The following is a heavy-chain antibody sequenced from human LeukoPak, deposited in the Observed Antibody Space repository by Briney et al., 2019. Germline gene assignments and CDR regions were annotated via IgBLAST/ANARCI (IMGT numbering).Heavy chain of an antibody. CDR3: AKDSRPYDCSAYLDY. CDR2: IPYDGKNK. V-gene: IGHV3-30*02. Sequence: GGSLRLSCAASGFTFSNYGLHWVRQAPGKGLEWVAFIPYDGKNKYYADSVKGRFTISRDNSKNTLYLQMNSLRADDTALYFCAKDSRPYDCSAYLDYWGQGTLVTVSS. D-gene: IGHD3-22*01. CDR1: GFTFSNYG. J-gene: IGHJ4*02.